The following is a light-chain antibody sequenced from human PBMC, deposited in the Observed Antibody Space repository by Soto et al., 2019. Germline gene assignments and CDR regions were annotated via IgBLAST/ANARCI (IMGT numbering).Light chain of an antibody. J-gene: IGKJ4*01. V-gene: IGKV3-20*01. CDR3: HQYTGSPHS. CDR1: QSVRNNY. Sequence: EIVLTQAPDTLSLSPGERATLSCRASQSVRNNYLAWYQQKPGQAPRLLIYGASSRATGIPDRFSGSVSGTDFTLTISRLEPEDFAVYYCHQYTGSPHSFGGGPRLRS. CDR2: GAS.